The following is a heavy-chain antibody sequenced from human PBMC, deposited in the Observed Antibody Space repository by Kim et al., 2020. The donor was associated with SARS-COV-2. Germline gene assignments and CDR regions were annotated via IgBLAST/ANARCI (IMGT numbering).Heavy chain of an antibody. V-gene: IGHV3-23*01. D-gene: IGHD2-2*01. Sequence: GGSLRLSCAASGFTFSSYAMSWVRQAPGKGLEWVSAISGSGGSTYYADSVKGRFTISRDNSKNTLYLQMNSLRAEDTAVYYWAKDICSSTSCYGYYYYYGMDVWGQGTTVTVSS. CDR3: AKDICSSTSCYGYYYYYGMDV. J-gene: IGHJ6*02. CDR2: ISGSGGST. CDR1: GFTFSSYA.